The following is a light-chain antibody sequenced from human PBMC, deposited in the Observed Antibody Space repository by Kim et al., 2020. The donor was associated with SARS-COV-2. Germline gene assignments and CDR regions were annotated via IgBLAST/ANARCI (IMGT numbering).Light chain of an antibody. J-gene: IGKJ4*01. Sequence: ATINCKSSQSVFHSPNSLNYLAWYQQKPGQPPTLLIYWASTRGSGVPDRFSGSGSGTDFTLTISSLQAEDVAVYYCQQYYRTPLTFGGGTKVDIK. CDR1: QSVFHSPNSLNY. V-gene: IGKV4-1*01. CDR2: WAS. CDR3: QQYYRTPLT.